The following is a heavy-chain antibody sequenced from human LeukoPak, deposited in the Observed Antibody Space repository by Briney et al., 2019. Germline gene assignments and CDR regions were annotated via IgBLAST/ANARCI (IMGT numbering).Heavy chain of an antibody. J-gene: IGHJ6*03. CDR2: ISSSGTTI. CDR3: AKWVAAYYYYYYMDV. CDR1: GFTFRTSG. Sequence: GGSLRLSCAASGFTFRTSGMNWVRQAPGKGLEWVSYISSSGTTISYAQSVKGRFTISRDNSKNTLYLQMNSLRAEDTAVYYCAKWVAAYYYYYYMDVWGKGTTVTVSS. D-gene: IGHD2-15*01. V-gene: IGHV3-48*01.